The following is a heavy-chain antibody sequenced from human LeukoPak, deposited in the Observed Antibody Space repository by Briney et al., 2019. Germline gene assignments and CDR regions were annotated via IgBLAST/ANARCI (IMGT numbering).Heavy chain of an antibody. CDR3: ARDIIAVAGDYYYYYMDV. D-gene: IGHD6-19*01. Sequence: PGGSLRLSCAASGFTFSSYSMNWVRQAPGKGLEWVSSISSSSSYIYYADSVKGRFTISRDNAKNSLYLQMNSLRAEDTAVYYCARDIIAVAGDYYYYYMDVWGKGTTVTVSS. CDR2: ISSSSSYI. V-gene: IGHV3-21*01. CDR1: GFTFSSYS. J-gene: IGHJ6*03.